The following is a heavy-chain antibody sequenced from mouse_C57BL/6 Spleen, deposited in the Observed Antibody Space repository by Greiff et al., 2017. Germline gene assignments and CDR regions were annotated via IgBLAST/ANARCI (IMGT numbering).Heavy chain of an antibody. J-gene: IGHJ1*03. CDR2: INPGSGGT. CDR3: ARSYYGSSYYWYFDV. V-gene: IGHV1-54*01. D-gene: IGHD1-1*01. CDR1: GYAFTNYL. Sequence: VMLVESGAELVRPGTSVKVSCKASGYAFTNYLIEWVKQRPGQGLEWIGVINPGSGGTNYNEKFKGKATLTADKSSSTAYMQLSSLTSEDSAVYFCARSYYGSSYYWYFDVWGTGTTVTVSS.